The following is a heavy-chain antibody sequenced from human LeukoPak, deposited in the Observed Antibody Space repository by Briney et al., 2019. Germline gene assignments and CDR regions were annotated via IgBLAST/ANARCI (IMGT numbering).Heavy chain of an antibody. Sequence: ASVTVSCKASGYTFTFYYMHWVRQAPGQGLEWMGWINPNSGGTNYAQKFQGRVTMTRDTSISTAYMELSRLRSDDTAVYYCARDVTDDYGDYGTVDYWGQGTLVTVSS. CDR1: GYTFTFYY. J-gene: IGHJ4*02. CDR3: ARDVTDDYGDYGTVDY. D-gene: IGHD4-17*01. CDR2: INPNSGGT. V-gene: IGHV1-2*02.